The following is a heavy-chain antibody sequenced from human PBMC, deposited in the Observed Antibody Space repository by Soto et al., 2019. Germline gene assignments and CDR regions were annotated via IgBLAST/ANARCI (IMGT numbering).Heavy chain of an antibody. V-gene: IGHV4-59*01. CDR1: GGSISSDY. J-gene: IGHJ5*01. D-gene: IGHD2-15*01. CDR3: VRYCYGGICPDS. CDR2: IYYSGST. Sequence: QVQLQESGPGLVKPSETLSLTCTVSGGSISSDYWTWIRQPPGKGLEWIGYIYYSGSTKYNPSLRSRVTISVDTSKNQFSLKLSSVTAADTAVYYCVRYCYGGICPDSWGQGTLVTVSS.